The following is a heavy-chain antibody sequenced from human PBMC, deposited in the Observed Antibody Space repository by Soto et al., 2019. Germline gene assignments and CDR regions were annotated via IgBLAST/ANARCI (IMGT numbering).Heavy chain of an antibody. CDR3: ARVGQWEPLLS. D-gene: IGHD1-26*01. V-gene: IGHV1-18*01. CDR2: VSAYNRNS. J-gene: IGHJ4*02. Sequence: QVQLVQYGSEVKKPGASVRVTCKASGYTFRNYGISWVREAPGQGLEWMGWVSAYNRNSNYAQKLEVRLIMSGDTTTSTPSLELRVLSYVDTAIYYGARVGQWEPLLSWGLGTGVTVDS. CDR1: GYTFRNYG.